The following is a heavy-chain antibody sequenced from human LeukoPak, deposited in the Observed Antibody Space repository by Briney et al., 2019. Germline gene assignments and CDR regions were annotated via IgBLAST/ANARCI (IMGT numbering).Heavy chain of an antibody. J-gene: IGHJ3*02. D-gene: IGHD2-2*01. CDR3: ARRTMPHAFDI. V-gene: IGHV3-53*01. Sequence: AGSLRLSCAVSGFTVSSSYMSWVRQAPGKGLEWVAIIYSGGSTYYADSVKGRFTFSRDNSNNTLYLQMNSLRAEDTAMYYCARRTMPHAFDIWGQGTMVTVCS. CDR1: GFTVSSSY. CDR2: IYSGGST.